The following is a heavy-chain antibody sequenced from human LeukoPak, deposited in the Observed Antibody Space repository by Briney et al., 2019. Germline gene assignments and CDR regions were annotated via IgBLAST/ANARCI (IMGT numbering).Heavy chain of an antibody. CDR3: ARTLGYCSGGSCSGWFDP. J-gene: IGHJ5*02. D-gene: IGHD2-15*01. Sequence: SGTLSLTCTVSGGSISSSNWWSWVRQPPGRGLEWIGEINHSGSTNYNPSLKSRVTISVDTSKNQFSLKLSSVTAADTAVYYCARTLGYCSGGSCSGWFDPWGQGTLVTVSS. V-gene: IGHV4-4*02. CDR1: GGSISSSNW. CDR2: INHSGST.